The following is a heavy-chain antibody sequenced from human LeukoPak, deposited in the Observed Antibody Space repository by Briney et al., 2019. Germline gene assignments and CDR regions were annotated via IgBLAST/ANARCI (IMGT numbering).Heavy chain of an antibody. D-gene: IGHD1-26*01. CDR2: ISSSSSYI. J-gene: IGHJ4*02. CDR3: ARGGPLVGATSVVYY. CDR1: GFTFSSYG. Sequence: GGSLRLSCAASGFTFSSYGMNWVRQAPGKGLEWVSSISSSSSYIYYADSVKGRFTISRDNAKNSLYLQMNSLRAEDTAVYYCARGGPLVGATSVVYYWGLGTLVTVSS. V-gene: IGHV3-21*01.